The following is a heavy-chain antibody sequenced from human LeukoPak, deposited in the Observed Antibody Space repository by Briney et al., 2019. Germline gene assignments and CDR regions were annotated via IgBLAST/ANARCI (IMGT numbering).Heavy chain of an antibody. D-gene: IGHD2-2*01. Sequence: GESLRISCQVSGYSFTSYWIGWVRQMPGKGLEWMGIIYPGDSDTRYSPSFQGQVTISADKSISTAYLQWSSLKASDTAMYYCARQAVPVAKYFQYWGQGTLVTVSS. CDR1: GYSFTSYW. CDR3: ARQAVPVAKYFQY. J-gene: IGHJ1*01. CDR2: IYPGDSDT. V-gene: IGHV5-51*01.